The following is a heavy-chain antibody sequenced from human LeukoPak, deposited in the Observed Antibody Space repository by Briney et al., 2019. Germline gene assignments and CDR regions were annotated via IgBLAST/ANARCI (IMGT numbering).Heavy chain of an antibody. CDR1: GGSITNYY. D-gene: IGHD3-10*01. CDR2: INHSGST. CDR3: ARRRFGSLRGNWFDP. Sequence: SETLSLTCTVSGGSITNYYWSWIRQPPGKGLEWIGEINHSGSTNYNPSLKSRVTISVDTSKNQFSLKLSSVTAADTAVYYCARRRFGSLRGNWFDPWGQGTLVTVSS. V-gene: IGHV4-34*01. J-gene: IGHJ5*02.